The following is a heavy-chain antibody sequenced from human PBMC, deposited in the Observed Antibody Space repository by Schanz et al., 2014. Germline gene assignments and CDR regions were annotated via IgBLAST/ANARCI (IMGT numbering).Heavy chain of an antibody. Sequence: EVQLLESGGGLVQPGGSLRLSCAASGFTFSTSAMSWVRQVPGKGLEWVSAILGLASTTYYADSVKGRFTISRDNPKNLLYLQMNSLRAEDTAVYYCTRDVRLDRRGNWFDPWGQGTLVAVSS. J-gene: IGHJ5*02. CDR3: TRDVRLDRRGNWFDP. V-gene: IGHV3-23*01. CDR1: GFTFSTSA. D-gene: IGHD1-1*01. CDR2: ILGLASTT.